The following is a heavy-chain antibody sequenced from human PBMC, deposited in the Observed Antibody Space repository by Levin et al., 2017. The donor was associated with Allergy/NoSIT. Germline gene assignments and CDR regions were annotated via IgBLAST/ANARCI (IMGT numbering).Heavy chain of an antibody. CDR2: ISYTGTS. CDR1: GGPISDYY. J-gene: IGHJ4*02. V-gene: IGHV4-59*13. CDR3: ARAGIKCRGGSCDDLPLAY. Sequence: SETLSLTCTVSGGPISDYYWSWIRQPPGKGLECIGFISYTGTSNYNPSLKSRVSISVDPSKNQFSLRLRPVTTAATAVYYCARAGIKCRGGSCDDLPLAYWGQGTLVSVSS. D-gene: IGHD2-15*01.